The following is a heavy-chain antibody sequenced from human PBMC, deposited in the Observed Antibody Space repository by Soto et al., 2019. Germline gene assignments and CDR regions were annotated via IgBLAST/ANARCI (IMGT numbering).Heavy chain of an antibody. V-gene: IGHV5-51*01. J-gene: IGHJ3*02. CDR3: PRHRADPVLVSNAFDI. CDR1: GYTFKNYW. CDR2: IYPGDSET. Sequence: GESLKISCKGSGYTFKNYWIAWVRQMPGKGLEWMGIIYPGDSETKYRPSLQGQVTISADKSITTVFLQWSSLKASDTATYYCPRHRADPVLVSNAFDIWDPETMLTAS. D-gene: IGHD3-9*01.